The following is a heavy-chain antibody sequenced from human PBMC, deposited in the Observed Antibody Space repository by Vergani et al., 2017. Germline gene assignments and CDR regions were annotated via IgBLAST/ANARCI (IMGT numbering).Heavy chain of an antibody. J-gene: IGHJ4*02. CDR1: GYTFTSYG. CDR2: ISAYNANT. D-gene: IGHD3-22*01. V-gene: IGHV1-18*01. CDR3: ARDRYEYYDSSGQHDY. Sequence: QVQLVQSGAEVKKPGASVKVSCKASGYTFTSYGISWVRQAPGQGLEWMGWISAYNANTTYAQTLQGRVTMTTDTSTSTTYMELRSLRSDDTAVYYCARDRYEYYDSSGQHDYWGQGTLVTVSS.